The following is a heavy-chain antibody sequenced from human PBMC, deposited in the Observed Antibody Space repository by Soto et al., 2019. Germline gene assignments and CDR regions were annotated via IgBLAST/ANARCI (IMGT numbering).Heavy chain of an antibody. J-gene: IGHJ4*02. CDR1: GFTFSSYA. V-gene: IGHV3-23*01. D-gene: IGHD5-18*01. CDR2: ISGSGGST. Sequence: EVQLLESGGGLVQPGGSLRLSCAASGFTFSSYAMSWVRQAPGKGLEWVSAISGSGGSTYYADSVKGRFTISRDNSKNTRYLQMNSLRAEDTAVYYCAKSRGYSYGYWAISGWGQGTLVTVSS. CDR3: AKSRGYSYGYWAISG.